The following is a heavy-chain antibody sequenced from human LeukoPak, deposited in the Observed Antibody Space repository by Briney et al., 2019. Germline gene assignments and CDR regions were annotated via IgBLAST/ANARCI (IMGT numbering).Heavy chain of an antibody. J-gene: IGHJ5*02. CDR1: GYTFTGYY. V-gene: IGHV1-2*02. CDR2: INPNSGGT. Sequence: ASVKVSCKASGYTFTGYYMHWVRQAPGQGLEWMGWINPNSGGTNYAQKFQSRVTMIRDKSISNAYMELSRLRSDDAAGYYCARGLGRSSCYHWWWFDPWGQGTLVTVSS. D-gene: IGHD3-22*01. CDR3: ARGLGRSSCYHWWWFDP.